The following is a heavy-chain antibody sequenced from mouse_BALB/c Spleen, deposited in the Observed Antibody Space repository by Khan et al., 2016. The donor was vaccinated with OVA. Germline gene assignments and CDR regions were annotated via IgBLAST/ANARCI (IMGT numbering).Heavy chain of an antibody. Sequence: QIQLVQSGPELKKPGETVKISCKASGYTFTNYGMNWVKQAPGEGLKWMGWINTYTGEPTYADDFKGRFAFSLETSASTAYLQISNLKNEDTASYFCASGGYWYFDVWGAGTTVNVSS. CDR3: ASGGYWYFDV. CDR2: INTYTGEP. V-gene: IGHV9-3-1*01. J-gene: IGHJ1*01. CDR1: GYTFTNYG. D-gene: IGHD1-1*02.